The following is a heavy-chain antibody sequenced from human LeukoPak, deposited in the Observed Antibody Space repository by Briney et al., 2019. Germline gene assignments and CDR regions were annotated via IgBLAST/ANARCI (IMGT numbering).Heavy chain of an antibody. CDR3: AKDAASSSSCFDY. J-gene: IGHJ4*02. D-gene: IGHD6-6*01. V-gene: IGHV3-33*06. CDR2: IWYDGSNK. Sequence: GGSLRLSCAASGFTFSSYGMHWVRQAPGKGLEWVAVIWYDGSNKYYADSVKGRFTISRDNSKNTLYLQMNSLRAEDTAVYYYAKDAASSSSCFDYWGQGTLVTVSS. CDR1: GFTFSSYG.